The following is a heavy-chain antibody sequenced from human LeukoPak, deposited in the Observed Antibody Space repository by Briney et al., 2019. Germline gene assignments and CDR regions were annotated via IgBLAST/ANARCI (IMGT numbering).Heavy chain of an antibody. D-gene: IGHD6-19*01. CDR3: AKDTGAVAGTVGFYAFDI. CDR1: GYKFTNYG. Sequence: SVKVSCKASGYKFTNYGISWVRQAPGQGLEWMGGIIPIFGTANYAQKFQGRVTITADESTSTAYMELSSLRAEDTAVYYCAKDTGAVAGTVGFYAFDIWGQGTMVTVSS. V-gene: IGHV1-69*13. J-gene: IGHJ3*02. CDR2: IIPIFGTA.